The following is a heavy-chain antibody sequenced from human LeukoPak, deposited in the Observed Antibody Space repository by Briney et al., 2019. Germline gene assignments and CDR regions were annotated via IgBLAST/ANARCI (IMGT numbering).Heavy chain of an antibody. CDR1: GSXFSTYS. CDR3: AKDRMKWRVAAASIEY. CDR2: LSGSGGNT. Sequence: GGSLRLSRTASGSXFSTYSMKWVRQAPGKGLEWVSALSGSGGNTYYADSVKGRFTISRDNSKSTLYLQMNSLRGDDTAVYYCAKDRMKWRVAAASIEYWGRGTLVTVST. D-gene: IGHD2-2*01. J-gene: IGHJ4*02. V-gene: IGHV3-23*01.